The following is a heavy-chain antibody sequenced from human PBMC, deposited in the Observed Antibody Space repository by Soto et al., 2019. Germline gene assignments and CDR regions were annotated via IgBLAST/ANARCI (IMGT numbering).Heavy chain of an antibody. CDR3: AKGLLAIVGTTLPRDAFNI. CDR2: ISHDGSYK. D-gene: IGHD1-26*01. J-gene: IGHJ3*02. CDR1: GFSFTTYV. V-gene: IGHV3-30*18. Sequence: GGSLRLSCAASGFSFTTYVMHWVRQAPGKGLEWVVVISHDGSYKYYGDAVKGRFTISRDTSKNAVYLEMNSLRPEDTAVYYCAKGLLAIVGTTLPRDAFNIWGQGTMVTVSS.